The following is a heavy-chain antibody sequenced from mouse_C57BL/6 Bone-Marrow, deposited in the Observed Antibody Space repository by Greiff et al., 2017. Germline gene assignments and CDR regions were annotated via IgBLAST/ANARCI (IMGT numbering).Heavy chain of an antibody. CDR2: ISYSGST. D-gene: IGHD1-1*01. CDR3: ARRGYYGSSFGGYAMDY. Sequence: DVKLQESGPGLAKPSQTLSLTCSVTGYSITSDYWNWIRKFPGNKLEYMGYISYSGSTYYNPSLKSRISITRDTSKNQYYLQLNSVTTEDTATYYCARRGYYGSSFGGYAMDYWGQGTSVTVSS. V-gene: IGHV3-8*01. CDR1: GYSITSDY. J-gene: IGHJ4*01.